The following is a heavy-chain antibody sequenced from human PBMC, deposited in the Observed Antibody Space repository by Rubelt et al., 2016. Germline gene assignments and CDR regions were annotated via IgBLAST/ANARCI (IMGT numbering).Heavy chain of an antibody. Sequence: NYSPSFQGHVTISADKSISTAYLQWSSLKASDTAMYYCARYSSGWAYYYYCMDVWGKGTTVTVSS. J-gene: IGHJ6*03. CDR3: ARYSSGWAYYYYCMDV. D-gene: IGHD6-19*01. V-gene: IGHV5-10-1*01.